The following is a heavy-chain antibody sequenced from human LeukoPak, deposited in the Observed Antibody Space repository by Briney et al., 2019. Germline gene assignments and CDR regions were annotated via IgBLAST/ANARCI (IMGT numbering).Heavy chain of an antibody. Sequence: PTGGSLRLSCGAYGLNFSNSARGSVRQVPGQGLECVSAIGPSGQTIYYTDSVKGRFTSSRDNSKNTLYLQMNSLRAEDTAVYFCSRRGSSGWYDYWGQGILVTVSS. CDR2: IGPSGQTI. D-gene: IGHD6-19*01. J-gene: IGHJ4*02. CDR3: SRRGSSGWYDY. CDR1: GLNFSNSA. V-gene: IGHV3-23*01.